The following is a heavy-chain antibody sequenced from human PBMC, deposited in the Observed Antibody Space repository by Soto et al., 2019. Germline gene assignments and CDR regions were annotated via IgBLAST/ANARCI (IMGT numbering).Heavy chain of an antibody. J-gene: IGHJ5*02. CDR3: ARDPDYYYGSGSDNRLDP. D-gene: IGHD3-10*01. CDR2: ISAYNGNT. CDR1: GYTFTSYG. V-gene: IGHV1-18*01. Sequence: ASVKVSCKASGYTFTSYGISWVRQASGQGLEWMGWISAYNGNTNYAQKLQGRVTMTTDTSTSTAYMELRSLRSDDTAVFYCARDPDYYYGSGSDNRLDPWGQGTLVTVSS.